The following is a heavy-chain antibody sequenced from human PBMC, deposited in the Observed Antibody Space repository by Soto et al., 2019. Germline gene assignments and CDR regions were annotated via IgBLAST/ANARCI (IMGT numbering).Heavy chain of an antibody. D-gene: IGHD2-15*01. J-gene: IGHJ5*02. CDR2: IYHSGST. V-gene: IGHV4-38-2*01. CDR1: GYSISSGYY. Sequence: SETLSLTCAVSGYSISSGYYWGWIRQPPGKGLEWIGSIYHSGSTYYNPSLKSRVTISVDTPKNQFSLKLSSVTAADTAVYYCAREYCSGGSCSAELSNLFDPWGQGTLVTVSS. CDR3: AREYCSGGSCSAELSNLFDP.